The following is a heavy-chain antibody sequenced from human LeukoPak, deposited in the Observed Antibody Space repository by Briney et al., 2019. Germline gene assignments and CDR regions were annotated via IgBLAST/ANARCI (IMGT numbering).Heavy chain of an antibody. CDR1: GYTFTSYG. CDR3: ARDYMVYDNNYDYGMDV. V-gene: IGHV1-18*01. Sequence: GASVKVSCMASGYTFTSYGISWVRQAPGQGLEWMGWISAYNGNTNYAQKLQGRVTMTTDTSTSTAYMELRSLRSDDTAVYYCARDYMVYDNNYDYGMDVWGQGTPVTVSS. J-gene: IGHJ6*02. D-gene: IGHD2-8*01. CDR2: ISAYNGNT.